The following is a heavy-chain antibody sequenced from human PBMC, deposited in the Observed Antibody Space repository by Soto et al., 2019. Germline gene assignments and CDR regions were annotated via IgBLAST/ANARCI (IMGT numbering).Heavy chain of an antibody. J-gene: IGHJ3*01. CDR1: GGTFSTYI. CDR2: IIPIPDIT. D-gene: IGHD3-3*01. CDR3: ARDRITTRGDAFDL. V-gene: IGHV1-69*04. Sequence: SVKVSCKAPGGTFSTYIISWVRQAPGQGLEWMGRIIPIPDITNYAQKFQGRVTVTADRSTSTAYMELTSLKSEDTAVYYCARDRITTRGDAFDLWGQGTMVTVS.